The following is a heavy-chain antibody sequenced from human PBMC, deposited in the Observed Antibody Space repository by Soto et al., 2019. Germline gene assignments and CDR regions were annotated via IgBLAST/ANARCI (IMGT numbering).Heavy chain of an antibody. V-gene: IGHV3-30-3*01. CDR1: GFTFSSYA. D-gene: IGHD3-22*01. J-gene: IGHJ4*02. CDR2: ISYDGSNK. CDR3: ARDSPITMIVVAPASYIDY. Sequence: GGSLRLSCAASGFTFSSYAMHWVRQAPGKGLEWVAVISYDGSNKYYADSVKGRFTISRDNSKNTLYLQMNSLRAEDTAVYYCARDSPITMIVVAPASYIDYWGQGTLVTVSS.